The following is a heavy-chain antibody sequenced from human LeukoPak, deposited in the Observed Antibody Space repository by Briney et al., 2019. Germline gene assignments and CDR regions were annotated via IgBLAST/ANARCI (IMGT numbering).Heavy chain of an antibody. J-gene: IGHJ3*02. V-gene: IGHV4-59*08. D-gene: IGHD6-13*01. CDR2: TSYSGST. CDR3: ARRIASVGYDALDI. Sequence: SETLSLTCTVSGGSISSHYWSWIRQAPGKGLEWIGFTSYSGSTNYNPSLKSRVSISVDKSKNHFSLRLSSVTAADTAVYYCARRIASVGYDALDIWGQGTMVTVSS. CDR1: GGSISSHY.